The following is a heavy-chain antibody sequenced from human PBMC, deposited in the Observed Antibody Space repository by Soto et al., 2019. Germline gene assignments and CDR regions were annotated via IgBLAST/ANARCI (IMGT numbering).Heavy chain of an antibody. CDR2: SYLGDSDI. J-gene: IGHJ3*01. V-gene: IGHV5-51*01. Sequence: LLTSGPASGYQCFNFLIVVVRQKPGKGLEWMGISYLGDSDIRDSPSFQGQVTFSADKFIGTAYLQWSGLRAADTAMYYCSRSERVLSYGSEVFDFLGQGTMVTV. D-gene: IGHD3-16*01. CDR1: GYQCFNFL. CDR3: SRSERVLSYGSEVFDF.